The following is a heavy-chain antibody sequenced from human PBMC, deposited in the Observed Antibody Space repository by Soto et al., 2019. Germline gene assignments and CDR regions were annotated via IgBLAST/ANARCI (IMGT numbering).Heavy chain of an antibody. V-gene: IGHV1-69*02. CDR2: IIPILGIA. CDR1: GGTFSSYT. Sequence: SVKVSCKASGGTFSSYTISWVRQAPGQGLEWMGRIIPILGIANYAQKFQGRVTITADKSTSTAYMELSSLRSEDTAVYYCARGWGDLKYCSSTSCYLDAFDIWGQGTMVTVSS. J-gene: IGHJ3*02. CDR3: ARGWGDLKYCSSTSCYLDAFDI. D-gene: IGHD2-2*01.